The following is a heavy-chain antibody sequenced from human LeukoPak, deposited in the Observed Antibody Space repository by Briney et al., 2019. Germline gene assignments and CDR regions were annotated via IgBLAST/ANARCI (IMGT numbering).Heavy chain of an antibody. CDR3: AKSYSSGWYYFDY. D-gene: IGHD6-19*01. Sequence: GGSLRLSCAASGFTFSRYAMTWVRQGPGKGLEWVSAISGSGGSTYYADSVKGRFTISRDNSKNTLYLQMNSLRAEDTAVYYCAKSYSSGWYYFDYWGQGTLVTVSS. CDR2: ISGSGGST. V-gene: IGHV3-23*01. CDR1: GFTFSRYA. J-gene: IGHJ4*02.